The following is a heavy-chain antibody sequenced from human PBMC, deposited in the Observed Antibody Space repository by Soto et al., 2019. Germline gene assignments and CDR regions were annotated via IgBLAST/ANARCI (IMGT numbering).Heavy chain of an antibody. CDR1: GYTFTSYG. Sequence: ASVKVSCKASGYTFTSYGISWVRQAPGQGLEWMGWISAYNGNTNYAQKLQGRVTMTTDTSTSTAYMELRSLRSDDTAVYYCARRNPPDELGYCSGGSCLDPWGRGTLVTVSS. V-gene: IGHV1-18*01. CDR3: ARRNPPDELGYCSGGSCLDP. CDR2: ISAYNGNT. J-gene: IGHJ5*02. D-gene: IGHD2-15*01.